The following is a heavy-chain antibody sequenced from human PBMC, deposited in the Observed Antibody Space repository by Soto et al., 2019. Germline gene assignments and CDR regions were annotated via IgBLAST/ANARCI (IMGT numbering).Heavy chain of an antibody. Sequence: QVQLVQSGAEVKKPGSSVKVSCKASGGTFSSYTISWVRQAPGQGLEWMGRIIPILGIANYAQKIQGRVTITADKSTSTAYMELSSLSSEDTAVYYCARVPLTGDYYMDVWGKGTTVTVSS. V-gene: IGHV1-69*02. CDR2: IIPILGIA. J-gene: IGHJ6*03. CDR3: ARVPLTGDYYMDV. CDR1: GGTFSSYT. D-gene: IGHD4-4*01.